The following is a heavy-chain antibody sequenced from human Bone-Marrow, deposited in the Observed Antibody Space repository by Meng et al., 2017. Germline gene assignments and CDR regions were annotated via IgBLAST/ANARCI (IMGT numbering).Heavy chain of an antibody. V-gene: IGHV3-7*01. CDR2: IKQDGSEK. J-gene: IGHJ5*02. Sequence: GESLKISCAASGFTFSSYWMSWVRQAPGKGLEWVANIKQDGSEKYYVDSVKGRFTISRDNAKNTLYLQMNSLRVEDTAVYYCATLSVSGTNLWGQGTLVTVSS. D-gene: IGHD3-10*01. CDR3: ATLSVSGTNL. CDR1: GFTFSSYW.